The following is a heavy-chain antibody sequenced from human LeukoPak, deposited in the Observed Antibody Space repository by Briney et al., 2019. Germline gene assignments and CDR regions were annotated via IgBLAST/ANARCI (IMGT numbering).Heavy chain of an antibody. Sequence: GGSLRLSCAASGFIFNDYWMHWVRRAPGKGLEWVANIKEDGSEIYYVDSVKGRFSISRDNAKNSLYLQMNSLRAEDTAVYYCARALSAWGQGTLVTVSS. V-gene: IGHV3-7*03. J-gene: IGHJ4*02. CDR1: GFIFNDYW. CDR3: ARALSA. D-gene: IGHD3-3*01. CDR2: IKEDGSEI.